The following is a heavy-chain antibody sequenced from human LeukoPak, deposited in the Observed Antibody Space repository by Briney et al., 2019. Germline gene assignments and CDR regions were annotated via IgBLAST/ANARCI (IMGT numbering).Heavy chain of an antibody. Sequence: GGSLRLSCSASGFILRSHAMHWVRQAPGKGLEYVSRISDNGGSTYYADSVKGRFTISRDNSKNTLYLQMSSLRAVDTAVYYCVKDNEAGGSPFDRWGQGALVTVSS. V-gene: IGHV3-64D*06. D-gene: IGHD1-1*01. J-gene: IGHJ4*02. CDR3: VKDNEAGGSPFDR. CDR2: ISDNGGST. CDR1: GFILRSHA.